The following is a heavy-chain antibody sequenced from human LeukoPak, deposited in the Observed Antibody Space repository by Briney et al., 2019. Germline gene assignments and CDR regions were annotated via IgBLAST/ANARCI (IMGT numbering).Heavy chain of an antibody. V-gene: IGHV4-59*08. CDR3: ARMYSSSSYFDY. CDR1: GVSFSGYY. J-gene: IGHJ4*02. Sequence: SETLTLTCTVSGVSFSGYYYNWIRQSPGKGLEWIGFIHSSGSTTYNPSLKRRVTISVDMSKNHSSLKLTSVTAADTAVYYCARMYSSSSYFDYWGGGPGDTVSS. CDR2: IHSSGST. D-gene: IGHD6-6*01.